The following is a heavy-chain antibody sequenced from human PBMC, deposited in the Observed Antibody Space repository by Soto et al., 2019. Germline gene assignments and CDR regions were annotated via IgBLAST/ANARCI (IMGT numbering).Heavy chain of an antibody. CDR3: ARAIRDYGDSYYYFDY. J-gene: IGHJ4*02. V-gene: IGHV1-69*13. Sequence: SVKVSCKASGGTFSSYAISWVRQAPGQGLEWMGGIIPIFGTANYAQKFQGRVTITADESTSTAYMELSSLRSEDTAVYYCARAIRDYGDSYYYFDYWGQGTLVTVSS. CDR2: IIPIFGTA. D-gene: IGHD4-17*01. CDR1: GGTFSSYA.